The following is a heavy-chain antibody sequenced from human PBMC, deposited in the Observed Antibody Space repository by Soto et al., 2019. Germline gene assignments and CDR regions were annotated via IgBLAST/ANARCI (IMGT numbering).Heavy chain of an antibody. CDR2: ISSGSSTI. CDR1: GFTFSSYS. Sequence: GGSLRLSCAASGFTFSSYSMNWVRQAPGKGLEWVSYISSGSSTIYYADSVKGRFTISRDNAKNSLYLQMNSLRAEDTAVYYCASDSQQASYYGMDAWGQGTTVTVSS. CDR3: ASDSQQASYYGMDA. J-gene: IGHJ6*02. V-gene: IGHV3-48*01.